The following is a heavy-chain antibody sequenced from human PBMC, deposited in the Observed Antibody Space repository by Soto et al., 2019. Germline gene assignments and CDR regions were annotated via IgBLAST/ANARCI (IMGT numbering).Heavy chain of an antibody. J-gene: IGHJ6*02. CDR3: ARQGIAVAGWYYYGMDV. D-gene: IGHD6-19*01. CDR2: IYYSGST. V-gene: IGHV4-39*01. CDR1: GGSISSSGYY. Sequence: SETLSLTCTVSGGSISSSGYYWGWIRQPPGKGLEWIGSIYYSGSTYYNPSLKSRVTISVDTSKNQFSLKLSSVTAADTAVYYCARQGIAVAGWYYYGMDVWGQGTTVTVSS.